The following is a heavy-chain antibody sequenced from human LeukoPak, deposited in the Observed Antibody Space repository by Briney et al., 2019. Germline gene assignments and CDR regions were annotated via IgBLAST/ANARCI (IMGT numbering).Heavy chain of an antibody. J-gene: IGHJ4*02. CDR1: GYSISSGYY. V-gene: IGHV4-38-2*02. CDR3: ARDRLNYYDSSGSENYFDY. Sequence: SETLSLTCTVSGYSISSGYYWGWIRQPPGKGLEWIGSIYHSGSTYYNPSLKSRVTISVDTSKNQCSLKLSSVTAADTAVYYCARDRLNYYDSSGSENYFDYWGQGTLVTVSS. CDR2: IYHSGST. D-gene: IGHD3-22*01.